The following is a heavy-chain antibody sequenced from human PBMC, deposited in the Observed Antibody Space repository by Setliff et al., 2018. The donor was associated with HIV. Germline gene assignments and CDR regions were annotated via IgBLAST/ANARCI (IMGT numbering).Heavy chain of an antibody. Sequence: SETLSLTCAVYGGSFSGYYWSWIRQPPGKGLEWIGEINHSGSTNYNPSLKRRGTISVETSKNQFSLRVNSVTAADTALYYCARGRFHRLHRPYSGSGSLGIQYFDYWGQGTLVTVSS. D-gene: IGHD3-10*01. CDR2: INHSGST. V-gene: IGHV4-34*01. CDR1: GGSFSGYY. J-gene: IGHJ4*02. CDR3: ARGRFHRLHRPYSGSGSLGIQYFDY.